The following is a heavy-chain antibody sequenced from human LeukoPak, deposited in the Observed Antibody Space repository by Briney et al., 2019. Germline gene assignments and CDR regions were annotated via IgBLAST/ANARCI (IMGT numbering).Heavy chain of an antibody. J-gene: IGHJ4*02. CDR1: GFTFSSYW. CDR2: INSDGSST. CDR3: AKNYCDSSGSQYYFDY. Sequence: GGSLRLSCAASGFTFSSYWMHWVRQAPGKGLVWVSRINSDGSSTSYADSVKGRFTISRDNAKNTLYLQMNSLRAEDTAVYYCAKNYCDSSGSQYYFDYWGQGTLVTVSS. V-gene: IGHV3-74*01. D-gene: IGHD3-22*01.